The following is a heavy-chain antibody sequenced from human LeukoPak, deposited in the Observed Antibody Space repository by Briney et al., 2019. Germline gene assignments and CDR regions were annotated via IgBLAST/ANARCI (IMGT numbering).Heavy chain of an antibody. CDR2: INADGTI. CDR1: GFTVNDGY. Sequence: GGSLRLSCAASGFTVNDGYMSWVRQAPGKGLDWVSVINADGTILFTDSVKGRFSISRDNSKNTLFLQMHSLRVEDTAVYYCARVARGGWVNWLDPWGQGTLVTVSS. CDR3: ARVARGGWVNWLDP. D-gene: IGHD6-19*01. J-gene: IGHJ5*02. V-gene: IGHV3-66*01.